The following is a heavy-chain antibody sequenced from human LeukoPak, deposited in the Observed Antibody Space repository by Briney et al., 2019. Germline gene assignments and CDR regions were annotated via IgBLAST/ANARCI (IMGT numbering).Heavy chain of an antibody. CDR2: ISSSGSTI. CDR3: AKGRQLRRSDAFDI. CDR1: GFTFSDYY. D-gene: IGHD1-26*01. J-gene: IGHJ3*02. Sequence: GGSLRLSCAASGFTFSDYYMSWIRQAPGKGLEWVSYISSSGSTIYYADSVKGRFTISRDNAKNSLYLQMNSLRGEDTAVYYCAKGRQLRRSDAFDIWGQGTMVTVSS. V-gene: IGHV3-11*01.